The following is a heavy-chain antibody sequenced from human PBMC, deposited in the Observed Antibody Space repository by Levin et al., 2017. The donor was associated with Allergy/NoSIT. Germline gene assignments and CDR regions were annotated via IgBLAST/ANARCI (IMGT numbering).Heavy chain of an antibody. J-gene: IGHJ4*02. V-gene: IGHV3-30*18. Sequence: PGGSLRLSCAASGFTFSNYGMQWVRQAPGKGLEWVAVVAHDGSVAFYADSVKGRFTVSRDNSKNTLFLQMNSLRGEDTAVYYCTKENTEYASGWYFHHWGQGTLVTVSS. CDR1: GFTFSNYG. CDR3: TKENTEYASGWYFHH. D-gene: IGHD6-19*01. CDR2: VAHDGSVA.